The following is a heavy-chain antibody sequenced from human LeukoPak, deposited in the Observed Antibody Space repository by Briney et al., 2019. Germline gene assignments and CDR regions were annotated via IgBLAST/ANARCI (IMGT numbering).Heavy chain of an antibody. CDR3: ATYYVGRGGSGY. D-gene: IGHD3-10*02. V-gene: IGHV4-30-4*01. CDR2: NGKS. Sequence: PSETASLTCTVSGASISSGAYHWSWIRQAPGKGLEWIGQNGKSDDNPSLKSRVTISVDTSKNQLSLRLTSVTTADTALYFCATYYVGRGGSGYWGQGTLVTVSS. J-gene: IGHJ4*02. CDR1: GASISSGAYH.